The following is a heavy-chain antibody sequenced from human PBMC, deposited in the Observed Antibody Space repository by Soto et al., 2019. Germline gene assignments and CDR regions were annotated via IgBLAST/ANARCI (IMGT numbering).Heavy chain of an antibody. Sequence: PSETLSLTCTVSGGSISSGDYYWSWIRQPPGKGLEWIGYIYYSGSTYYNPSLKSRVTISVDTSKNQFSLKLSSVTAADTAVYYCAWEGIAAAGALYNPGGQGTLVTGS. CDR1: GGSISSGDYY. V-gene: IGHV4-30-4*01. J-gene: IGHJ4*02. D-gene: IGHD6-13*01. CDR2: IYYSGST. CDR3: AWEGIAAAGALYNP.